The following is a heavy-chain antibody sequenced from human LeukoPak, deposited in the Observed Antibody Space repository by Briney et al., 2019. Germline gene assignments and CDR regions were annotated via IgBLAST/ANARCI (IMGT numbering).Heavy chain of an antibody. CDR1: GFTFSSYW. CDR2: IKQDGSEK. J-gene: IGHJ6*03. D-gene: IGHD2-2*01. V-gene: IGHV3-7*01. CDR3: AREIVVVPAAMAGSYYYYMDV. Sequence: GGSLRLSCAASGFTFSSYWMSWVRQAPGKGLEWVANIKQDGSEKYYVDSVKGRFTISRDNAKNSLYLQMNSLRAEDTAVYYCAREIVVVPAAMAGSYYYYMDVWGKGTTVTVSS.